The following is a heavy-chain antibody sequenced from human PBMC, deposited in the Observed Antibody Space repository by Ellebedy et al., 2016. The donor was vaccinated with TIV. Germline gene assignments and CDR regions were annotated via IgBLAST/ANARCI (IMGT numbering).Heavy chain of an antibody. D-gene: IGHD2-2*01. CDR1: GGSISSGDYY. J-gene: IGHJ3*02. Sequence: MPSETLSLTCTVSGGSISSGDYYWSWIRQPPGKGLEWIGYIYYSGSIYYNPSLKSRVTMSVDTSKNQFSLKLSSVTAVDTALYYCARIGYCSTASCSGAFDIWGQGTMVTVSS. V-gene: IGHV4-61*08. CDR3: ARIGYCSTASCSGAFDI. CDR2: IYYSGSI.